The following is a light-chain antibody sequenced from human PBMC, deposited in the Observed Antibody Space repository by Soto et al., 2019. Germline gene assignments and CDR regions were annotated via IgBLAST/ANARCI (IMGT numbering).Light chain of an antibody. Sequence: ETVLTQSPDIMYLSPGERATLSCRASRTVGRSYLAWYQQKPGQAPRLLIFGTSTRATGIPDRFSGRGSGTDFTLAISRLDPKDYAVYFCQQYDTIPPWTFGQGTRVEV. CDR1: RTVGRSY. CDR2: GTS. J-gene: IGKJ1*01. V-gene: IGKV3-20*01. CDR3: QQYDTIPPWT.